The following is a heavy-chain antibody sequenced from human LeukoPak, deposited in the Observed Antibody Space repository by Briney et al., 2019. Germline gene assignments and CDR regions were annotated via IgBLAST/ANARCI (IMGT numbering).Heavy chain of an antibody. D-gene: IGHD3-22*01. CDR2: IWYDGSNK. V-gene: IGHV3-33*01. Sequence: PGGSLRLSCAASGFTFSSYGMHWVRQAPGKGLEWVAVIWYDGSNKYYADSVKGRFTISRDNSKNTLYLQMNSLRAEDTAVYYCARDYYYDGSGYYYFDYWGQGTLVTVSS. J-gene: IGHJ4*02. CDR1: GFTFSSYG. CDR3: ARDYYYDGSGYYYFDY.